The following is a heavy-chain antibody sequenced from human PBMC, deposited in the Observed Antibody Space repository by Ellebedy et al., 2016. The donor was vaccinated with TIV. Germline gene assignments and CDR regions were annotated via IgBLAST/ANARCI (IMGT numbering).Heavy chain of an antibody. CDR2: ISAYNGNT. CDR1: GYTFTSYG. Sequence: AASVKVSCKASGYTFTSYGISWARQAPGQGLEWMGWISAYNGNTNYAQKLQGRVTMTTDTSTSTAYMELRSLRSDDTAVYYYAKELVSRDSLSFDYWGLGTLVTVSS. CDR3: AKELVSRDSLSFDY. J-gene: IGHJ4*02. V-gene: IGHV1-18*01. D-gene: IGHD2-2*01.